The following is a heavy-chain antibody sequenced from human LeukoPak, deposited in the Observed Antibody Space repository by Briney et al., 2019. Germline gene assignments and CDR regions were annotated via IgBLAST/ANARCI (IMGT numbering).Heavy chain of an antibody. V-gene: IGHV4-31*03. CDR3: ARGRTPRITMVRGVIYLDY. J-gene: IGHJ4*02. CDR2: IYYSGST. D-gene: IGHD3-10*01. CDR1: GGSISSGGYY. Sequence: SETLSLTCTVSGGSISSGGYYWSWIRQHPGKGLEWIGYIYYSGSTYYNPSLKSRVTISVDTSKNQFSLKLSSVTAADTAVYYCARGRTPRITMVRGVIYLDYWGQGTLVTVSS.